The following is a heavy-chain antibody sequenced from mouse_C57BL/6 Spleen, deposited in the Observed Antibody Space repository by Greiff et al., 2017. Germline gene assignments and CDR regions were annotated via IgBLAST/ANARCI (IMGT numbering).Heavy chain of an antibody. CDR2: ISSGGSYT. CDR1: GFTFSSYG. CDR3: ARTGTWRAFDY. J-gene: IGHJ2*01. D-gene: IGHD4-1*01. V-gene: IGHV5-6*01. Sequence: EVQGVESGGDLVKPGGSLKLSCAASGFTFSSYGMSWVRQTPDKRLEWVATISSGGSYTYYPDSVKGRFTISRDNAKNTLYLQMSSLKSEDTAMYYCARTGTWRAFDYWGQGTTLTVSS.